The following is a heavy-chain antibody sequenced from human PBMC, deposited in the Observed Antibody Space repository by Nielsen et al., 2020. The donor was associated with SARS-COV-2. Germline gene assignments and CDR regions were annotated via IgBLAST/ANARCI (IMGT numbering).Heavy chain of an antibody. Sequence: GGSLRLSCAASGFTFSSYGMNWVRQAPGKGLEWVSYISSSRSTIYYADSVKGRFTISRDNAKNSLYLQMNSLRAEDTAVYYCARELYNVVPQAFDIWGQGTMVTVSS. D-gene: IGHD2-21*01. CDR3: ARELYNVVPQAFDI. CDR2: ISSSRSTI. J-gene: IGHJ3*02. V-gene: IGHV3-48*01. CDR1: GFTFSSYG.